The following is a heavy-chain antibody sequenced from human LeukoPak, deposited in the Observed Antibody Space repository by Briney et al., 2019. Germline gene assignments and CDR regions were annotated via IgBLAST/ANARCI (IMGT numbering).Heavy chain of an antibody. CDR2: IKSKTDGGTT. J-gene: IGHJ3*02. CDR1: GFTFSNAW. Sequence: GPLRLSCAASGFTFSNAWMSWVRQAPGKGLEWVGRIKSKTDGGTTDYAAPVKGRFTISRDDSKNTLYLQMNSLKTEDTAVYYCTTDLEESGAFDIWGQGTMVTVSS. D-gene: IGHD1-1*01. V-gene: IGHV3-15*01. CDR3: TTDLEESGAFDI.